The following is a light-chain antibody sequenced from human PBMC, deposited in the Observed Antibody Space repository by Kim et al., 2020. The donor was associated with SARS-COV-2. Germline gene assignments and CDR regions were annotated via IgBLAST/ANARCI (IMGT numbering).Light chain of an antibody. CDR1: QSISSY. CDR2: AAS. V-gene: IGKV1-39*01. Sequence: VGDRVTITCRASQSISSYLNWYQQKPGKAPKLLIYAASSLQSGVPSRFSGSGSGTDFTLTISSLQPEDFANYYCQQSYSTPPQMYTFGQGTKLEI. CDR3: QQSYSTPPQMYT. J-gene: IGKJ2*01.